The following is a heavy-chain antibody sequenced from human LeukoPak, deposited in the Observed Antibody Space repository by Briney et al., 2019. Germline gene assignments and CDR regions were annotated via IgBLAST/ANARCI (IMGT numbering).Heavy chain of an antibody. CDR1: GFTFDDYA. V-gene: IGHV3-9*01. CDR3: AKGDDSSGYAFDY. J-gene: IGHJ4*02. CDR2: ISWNSGSI. Sequence: SLRLSCAASGFTFDDYAMHWVRQAPGKGLEWVSGISWNSGSIGYADSVKGRFTISRDNAKNSLYLQMNSLRAEDTALYYCAKGDDSSGYAFDYWGQGTLVTVSS. D-gene: IGHD3-22*01.